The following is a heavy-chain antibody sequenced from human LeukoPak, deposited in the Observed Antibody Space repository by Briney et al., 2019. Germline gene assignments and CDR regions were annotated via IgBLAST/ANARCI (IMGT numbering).Heavy chain of an antibody. CDR1: GFTVSSDY. Sequence: GGSLRLSCAASGFTVSSDYMSWVRQAPGKGLEWVSVIYSGGSTYYADSVKGRFAVSRDNSKNTLYLQMNSLRAEDAALYYCAKYQPLLRSFDYWGQGALVTVSS. V-gene: IGHV3-53*01. D-gene: IGHD2-21*01. CDR2: IYSGGST. J-gene: IGHJ4*02. CDR3: AKYQPLLRSFDY.